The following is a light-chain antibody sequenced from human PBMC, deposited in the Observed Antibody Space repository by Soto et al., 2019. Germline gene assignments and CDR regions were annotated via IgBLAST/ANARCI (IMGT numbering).Light chain of an antibody. J-gene: IGLJ3*02. Sequence: QSVLTQPASVSGSPGQSITFSCTGTSSDIGAYNYVSWYQHHPGKAPKLLIYDVTDRPSGVSARFSGSKSGTTASLTISGLQAEDEADYFCSSYTTINTVVVFGGGTKLTVL. V-gene: IGLV2-14*03. CDR1: SSDIGAYNY. CDR3: SSYTTINTVVV. CDR2: DVT.